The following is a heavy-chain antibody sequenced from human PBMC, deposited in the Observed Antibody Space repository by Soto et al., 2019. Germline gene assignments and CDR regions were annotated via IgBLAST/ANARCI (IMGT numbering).Heavy chain of an antibody. CDR1: GGSISSYY. D-gene: IGHD3-9*01. CDR2: IYYSGST. Sequence: LSLTCTVSGGSISSYYWSWIRQPPGKGLEWIGYIYYSGSTNYNPSLKSRVTISVDTSKNQFSLKLSSVTAADTAVYYCARGANRLRSFDWLLYNWGQGTLVTVPS. V-gene: IGHV4-59*01. J-gene: IGHJ4*02. CDR3: ARGANRLRSFDWLLYN.